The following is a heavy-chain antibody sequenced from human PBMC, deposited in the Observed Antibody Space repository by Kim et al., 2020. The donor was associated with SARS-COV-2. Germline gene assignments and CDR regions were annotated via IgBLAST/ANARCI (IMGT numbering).Heavy chain of an antibody. CDR2: ISGTGDST. Sequence: GGSLRLSCEVSTFTFSTYAMSWVRQAPGKGLEWVSGISGTGDSTYYADSVKGRFTVSRDNSKNTLYLQMNSLRAEDTAVYYCAKDLGGSGRNWGQGTLVT. CDR1: TFTFSTYA. CDR3: AKDLGGSGRN. V-gene: IGHV3-23*01. D-gene: IGHD3-10*01. J-gene: IGHJ4*02.